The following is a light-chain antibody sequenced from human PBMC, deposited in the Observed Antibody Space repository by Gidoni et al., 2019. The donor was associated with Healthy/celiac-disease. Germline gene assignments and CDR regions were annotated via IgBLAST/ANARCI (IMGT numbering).Light chain of an antibody. Sequence: DIQMTKSQSSRSASVGDRVTITCRASQSISSYLNCYQQKPGKAPKLLIYAASSLQSGVPSRFSGSGSGTDFTLTISSLQPEDFATYYCQQSYSTPLDLTFGGGTKVEIK. CDR3: QQSYSTPLDLT. CDR1: QSISSY. J-gene: IGKJ4*01. V-gene: IGKV1-39*01. CDR2: AAS.